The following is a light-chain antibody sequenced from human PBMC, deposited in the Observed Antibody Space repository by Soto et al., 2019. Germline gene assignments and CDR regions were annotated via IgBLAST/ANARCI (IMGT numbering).Light chain of an antibody. J-gene: IGLJ3*02. V-gene: IGLV4-69*01. CDR2: LNSDGSH. CDR3: QTWGNGIQV. CDR1: SGHGSYA. Sequence: QLVLTQSPSASASLGASVKLTCTLSSGHGSYAIAWHQQEPEKGPRYLMKLNSDGSHSKGDGIPDRFSGSSSGAERYLTISSLQSEDEAHYYCQTWGNGIQVFGGGTKLTVL.